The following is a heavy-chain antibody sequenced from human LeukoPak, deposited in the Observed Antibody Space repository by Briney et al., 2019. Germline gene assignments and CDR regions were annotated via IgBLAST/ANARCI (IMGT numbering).Heavy chain of an antibody. D-gene: IGHD3-10*01. CDR2: ISSSSSTI. V-gene: IGHV3-48*01. Sequence: PGGSLRLSCAASGFTFSSYSMNWVRQAPGKGLEWVSYISSSSSTIYYADSVKGRFTISRDNAKNSLYLQMNSLRVEDTAVYYCAREDYGSGSYLNWFDSWGQGTLVTVSS. CDR1: GFTFSSYS. J-gene: IGHJ5*01. CDR3: AREDYGSGSYLNWFDS.